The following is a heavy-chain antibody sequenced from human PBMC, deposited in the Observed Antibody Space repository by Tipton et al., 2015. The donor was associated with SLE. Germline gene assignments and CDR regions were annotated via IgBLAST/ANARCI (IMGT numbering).Heavy chain of an antibody. J-gene: IGHJ2*01. V-gene: IGHV1-46*01. CDR3: ARGRGYGDAYWYFDL. CDR2: INPSGGST. Sequence: QVQLVQSGAEVKKPGASVRVSCRASGYAFTNYYLHWVRQAPGQGLEWMGIINPSGGSTNYAQDFEGRVSVTSDTSTSTIYMGLSRLRSEDTAVYYCARGRGYGDAYWYFDLWGRGTLVTVSS. D-gene: IGHD4-17*01. CDR1: GYAFTNYY.